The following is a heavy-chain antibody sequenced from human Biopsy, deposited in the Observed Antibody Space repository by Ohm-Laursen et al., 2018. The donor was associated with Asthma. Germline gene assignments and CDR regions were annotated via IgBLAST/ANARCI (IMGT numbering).Heavy chain of an antibody. V-gene: IGHV1-69*13. CDR3: AKDERSYYGSDSKYMQPVPLGD. J-gene: IGHJ4*02. D-gene: IGHD2-21*01. CDR1: GDSFSNYA. Sequence: GASVKVSCKSSGDSFSNYAISWVRQAPGQGLEWMGGLIPVLGTPDHAQMFEGRVTITADESTSTAYMELSSLSSEDTAVYHCAKDERSYYGSDSKYMQPVPLGDWGQGTLVIVSA. CDR2: LIPVLGTP.